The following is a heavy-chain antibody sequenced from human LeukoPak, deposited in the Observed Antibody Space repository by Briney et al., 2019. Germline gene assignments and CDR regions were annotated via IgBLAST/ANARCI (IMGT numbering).Heavy chain of an antibody. CDR3: ARASLSMVRGYYFDY. CDR2: IYHSGST. J-gene: IGHJ4*02. D-gene: IGHD3-10*01. V-gene: IGHV4-30-2*01. CDR1: GGSISSGGYS. Sequence: PSQTLSLTCAVSGGSISSGGYSWSWIRQPPGKGLEWIGYIYHSGSTYYNPSLKSRVTISVARSKNQFSLKLSSVTAADTAVYYCARASLSMVRGYYFDYWGQGTLVTVSS.